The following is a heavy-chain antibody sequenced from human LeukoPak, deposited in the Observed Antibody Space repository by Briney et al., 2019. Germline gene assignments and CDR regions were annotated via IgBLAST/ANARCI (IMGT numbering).Heavy chain of an antibody. CDR1: GGTSSSYA. Sequence: ASVKVSCKASGGTSSSYAISWVRQAPGQGLEWMGGIIPIFGTANYAQKFQGRVTITADKSTSTAYMELSSLRSEDTAVYYCARRVRGVEDDAFDIWGQGTMVTVSS. CDR2: IIPIFGTA. D-gene: IGHD3-10*01. V-gene: IGHV1-69*06. CDR3: ARRVRGVEDDAFDI. J-gene: IGHJ3*02.